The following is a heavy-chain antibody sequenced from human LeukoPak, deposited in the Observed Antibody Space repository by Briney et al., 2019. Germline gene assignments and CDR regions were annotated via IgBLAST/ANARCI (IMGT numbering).Heavy chain of an antibody. Sequence: SETLSLTCTVSGGSISSYYWSWIRQPAGKGLEWIGRIYTSGSTNYNPSLKSRVTMSIDTSKNQFSLKLTSVTAADTATYYCARETSLAGFASGLGFNYWGQGILVTVSS. D-gene: IGHD6-19*01. CDR3: ARETSLAGFASGLGFNY. J-gene: IGHJ4*02. CDR1: GGSISSYY. CDR2: IYTSGST. V-gene: IGHV4-4*07.